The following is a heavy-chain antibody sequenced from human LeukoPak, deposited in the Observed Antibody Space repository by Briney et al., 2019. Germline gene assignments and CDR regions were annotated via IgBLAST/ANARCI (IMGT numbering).Heavy chain of an antibody. CDR2: IYYSGST. V-gene: IGHV4-59*08. CDR3: ARQHDYYYMDV. J-gene: IGHJ6*03. CDR1: GDSLSIYY. Sequence: SETLSLTCTVSGDSLSIYYWSCIRQPPGKGLEWSGYIYYSGSTNYNPSLKSRVTISVDTSKNQFSLKLSSVAAADTAVYYCARQHDYYYMDVWGKGTTVTVSS.